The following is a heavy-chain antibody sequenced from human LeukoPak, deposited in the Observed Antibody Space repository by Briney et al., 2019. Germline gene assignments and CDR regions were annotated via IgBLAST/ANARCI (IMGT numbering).Heavy chain of an antibody. CDR1: GFTFSSYA. J-gene: IGHJ4*02. CDR3: AKEGGDGYIAYYFDY. V-gene: IGHV3-23*01. Sequence: GGSLRLSCAASGFTFSSYAMSWVRQAPGKGLEWVSAISGSGGSTYYADSVKGRFTISRDSSKNTLYLQMNSLRAEDTAVYYCAKEGGDGYIAYYFDYWGQGTLVTVSS. D-gene: IGHD5-24*01. CDR2: ISGSGGST.